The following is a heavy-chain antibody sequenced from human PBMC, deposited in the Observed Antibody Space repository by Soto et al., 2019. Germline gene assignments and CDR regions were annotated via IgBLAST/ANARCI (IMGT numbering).Heavy chain of an antibody. CDR2: INPNSGNT. CDR1: GGTFSSYA. V-gene: IGHV1-8*02. J-gene: IGHJ6*02. CDR3: ARGYALDV. Sequence: ASVNVSCKASGGTFSSYAVSWVRQATGQGLEWMGWINPNSGNTGYAQKFQGRVTMTRNTSISTTYLEVSSLRSEDTAVYYCARGYALDVWGQGTAVTVSS.